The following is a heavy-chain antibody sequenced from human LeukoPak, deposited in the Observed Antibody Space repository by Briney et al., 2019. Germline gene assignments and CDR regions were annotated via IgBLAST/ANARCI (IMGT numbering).Heavy chain of an antibody. Sequence: SETLSLTCTVSGGSISSGGYYWTWIRQHPGKGLEWIGYMYNSGSTYYNPSLKSRVTISVDTSKNQFSLKLSSVTAADTAVYYCARQPYGDYPVLYDYWGQGTLVTVSS. V-gene: IGHV4-39*01. CDR1: GGSISSGGYY. J-gene: IGHJ4*02. CDR2: MYNSGST. CDR3: ARQPYGDYPVLYDY. D-gene: IGHD4-17*01.